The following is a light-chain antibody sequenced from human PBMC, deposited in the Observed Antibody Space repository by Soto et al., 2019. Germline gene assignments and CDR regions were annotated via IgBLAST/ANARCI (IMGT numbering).Light chain of an antibody. CDR1: QGISSY. V-gene: IGKV1-9*01. CDR3: QQLNSALT. Sequence: IQLTQSPSSLSASVVDRVTITCRASQGISSYLAWYQQKPGKAPKLLIYAASTLQSGVPSRFSGSGSGTDFTLTISSLQPEDFATYYCQQLNSALTFGGGTKVDIK. CDR2: AAS. J-gene: IGKJ4*01.